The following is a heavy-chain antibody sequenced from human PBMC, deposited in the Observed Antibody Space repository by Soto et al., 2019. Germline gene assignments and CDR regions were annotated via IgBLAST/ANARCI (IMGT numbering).Heavy chain of an antibody. J-gene: IGHJ4*02. Sequence: PGGSLRLSCVASGFTFGSYGMHWVRQAPGKGLGWVSVIWYDGNNKNYADSVKGRFTISRDNSKNTLYLQINSPRADDTAVYYCAREVHTAMAPSFEYWGQGTPVTVSS. CDR1: GFTFGSYG. D-gene: IGHD5-18*01. CDR2: IWYDGNNK. CDR3: AREVHTAMAPSFEY. V-gene: IGHV3-33*01.